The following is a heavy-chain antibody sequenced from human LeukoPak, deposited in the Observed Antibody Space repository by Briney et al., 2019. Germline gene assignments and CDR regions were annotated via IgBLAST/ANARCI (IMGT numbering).Heavy chain of an antibody. Sequence: SETLSLTCAVYGGSFSGYYWSWIRQPPGKGLEWIGEINHSGSTNYNPSLKSRVTISVDTSKNQFSLKLSSVTAADTAVYYCASLPLGGAFDIWGQGTTVTVSS. V-gene: IGHV4-34*01. CDR2: INHSGST. D-gene: IGHD3-16*01. CDR3: ASLPLGGAFDI. J-gene: IGHJ3*02. CDR1: GGSFSGYY.